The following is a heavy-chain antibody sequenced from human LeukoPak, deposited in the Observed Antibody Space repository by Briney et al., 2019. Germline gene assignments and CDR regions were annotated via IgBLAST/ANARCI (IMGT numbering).Heavy chain of an antibody. J-gene: IGHJ4*02. CDR3: ARGGGWYN. D-gene: IGHD6-19*01. CDR1: GVSFSGYA. Sequence: GGSLRLSCAASGVSFSGYAMHWVRQAPGKALEWVAVISYDGGNKYYADSAKGRFTISRDNSKNTLYTQMNSLRAEDTAVYYCARGGGWYNWGQGTLVTVSS. CDR2: ISYDGGNK. V-gene: IGHV3-30*04.